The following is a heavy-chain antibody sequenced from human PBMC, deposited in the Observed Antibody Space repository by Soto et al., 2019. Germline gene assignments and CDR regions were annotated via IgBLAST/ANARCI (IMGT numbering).Heavy chain of an antibody. D-gene: IGHD3-16*02. CDR1: GDSIRSYY. J-gene: IGHJ4*02. Sequence: QVQLQESGPGLVKPSETLSLTCTVSGDSIRSYYWSWIRQPPGKGLEWIGHMYHSGSTNYNPSLKSRVTILVDTSKNQFSLNLNSVTAADTAVYYCARHGGGIASWFDNWGQGTLVTVSS. CDR3: ARHGGGIASWFDN. CDR2: MYHSGST. V-gene: IGHV4-59*08.